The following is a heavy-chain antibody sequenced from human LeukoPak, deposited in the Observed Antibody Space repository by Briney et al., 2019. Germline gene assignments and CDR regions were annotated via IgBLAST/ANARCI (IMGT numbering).Heavy chain of an antibody. V-gene: IGHV3-7*04. J-gene: IGHJ4*02. Sequence: GGSLRLSCAASGFIFSDNWMTWVRQAQGQGLELVANIDRDGSEKYYADSVEGRFTISRDNAKNSLCLQINRLRDEDTAVYYCARYSSGTKDYWGQGTLVTVSS. CDR2: IDRDGSEK. CDR3: ARYSSGTKDY. CDR1: GFIFSDNW. D-gene: IGHD3-10*01.